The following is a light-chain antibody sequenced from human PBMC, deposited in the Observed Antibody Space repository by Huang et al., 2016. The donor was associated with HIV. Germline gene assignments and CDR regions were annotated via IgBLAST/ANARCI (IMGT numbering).Light chain of an antibody. CDR2: DAS. CDR1: QSVENS. J-gene: IGKJ2*01. V-gene: IGKV3-11*01. CDR3: QQRSKWPPVYT. Sequence: EIVLTQSPATLSLSPGDRATISCRASQSVENSLAWYQQEPGQPPRLLMYDASSRATGIPARFSGSGSGTDFTLTISSIEPDDFAVYYCQQRSKWPPVYTFGQGTKLEIK.